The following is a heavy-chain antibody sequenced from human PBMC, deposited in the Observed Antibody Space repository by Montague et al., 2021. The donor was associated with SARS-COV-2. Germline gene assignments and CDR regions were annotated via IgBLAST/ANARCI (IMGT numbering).Heavy chain of an antibody. CDR3: ARIGDGYNAPPGY. J-gene: IGHJ4*02. Sequence: SETLSLTCAVYAGSFSGYYWSWICMPQGKGKEWIGETNHSGSTNYNPYPRSRIPTLVDTSKNQFSLKLSSVTAADTAVYYCARIGDGYNAPPGYWGQGALVTVSS. V-gene: IGHV4-34*01. D-gene: IGHD5-24*01. CDR2: TNHSGST. CDR1: AGSFSGYY.